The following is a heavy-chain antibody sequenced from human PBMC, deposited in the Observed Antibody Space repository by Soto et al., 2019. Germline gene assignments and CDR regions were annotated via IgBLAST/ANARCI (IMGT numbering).Heavy chain of an antibody. CDR2: ISGSGGST. Sequence: GGSLRLSCAASGFTFSSYAMSWVRQAPGKGLEWVSAISGSGGSTYYAESVKGRFTISRDNSKNTLYLQMNSLRAEDTAVYYCAKDRFAREQQPILNDYWGQGTLVTVSS. CDR3: AKDRFAREQQPILNDY. CDR1: GFTFSSYA. V-gene: IGHV3-23*01. J-gene: IGHJ4*02. D-gene: IGHD6-13*01.